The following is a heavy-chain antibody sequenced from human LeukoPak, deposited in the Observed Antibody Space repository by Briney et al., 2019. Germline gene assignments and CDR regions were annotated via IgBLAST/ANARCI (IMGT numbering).Heavy chain of an antibody. CDR2: IWYDGSNK. CDR1: GFTFSSYG. V-gene: IGHV3-33*01. CDR3: AREPTWFGTQQGAFDI. D-gene: IGHD3-10*01. J-gene: IGHJ3*02. Sequence: GGSLRLSCAASGFTFSSYGMHWVRQAPGKGLEWVAVIWYDGSNKYYVDSVKGRFTISRDNSKNTLYLQMNSLRAEDTAVYYCAREPTWFGTQQGAFDIWGQGTMVTVSS.